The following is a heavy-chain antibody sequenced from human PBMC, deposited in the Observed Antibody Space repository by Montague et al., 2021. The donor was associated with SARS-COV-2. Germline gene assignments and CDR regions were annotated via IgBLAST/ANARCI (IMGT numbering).Heavy chain of an antibody. Sequence: SETLSLTCGVYGGSFSGYYWNWIRQPPGKGLEWIGEISHFGSTNYNPSLKSRVTISVDTSKNQFSLSLSSVTAADTALYFCARGPYDYVWGSYRLFFDYWGQGTLVTVSS. CDR2: ISHFGST. CDR1: GGSFSGYY. J-gene: IGHJ4*02. D-gene: IGHD3-16*02. CDR3: ARGPYDYVWGSYRLFFDY. V-gene: IGHV4-34*01.